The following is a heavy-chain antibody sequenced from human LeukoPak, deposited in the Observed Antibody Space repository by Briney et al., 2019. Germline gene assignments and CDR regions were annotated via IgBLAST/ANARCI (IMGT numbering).Heavy chain of an antibody. J-gene: IGHJ4*02. CDR2: ISSSSSYT. CDR1: GFTFSDYY. D-gene: IGHD3-22*01. Sequence: PGGSLRLSCAASGFTFSDYYMSWIRQAPGKGLEWVSYISSSSSYTNYADSVKGRFTISRDNAKNSLYLQMNSLRAEDTAVYYCARAATPYYDSSGYPKPYDYWGQGTLVTVSS. V-gene: IGHV3-11*06. CDR3: ARAATPYYDSSGYPKPYDY.